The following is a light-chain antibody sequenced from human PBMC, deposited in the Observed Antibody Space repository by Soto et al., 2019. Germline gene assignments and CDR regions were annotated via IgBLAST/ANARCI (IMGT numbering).Light chain of an antibody. CDR1: SSNIGSTS. V-gene: IGLV1-44*01. CDR2: TNI. Sequence: SVLTQPPSVSGTPGQRLTISCSGSSSNIGSTSVTWFQQLPGTAPKLLIHTNINRPSGVPDRFSGSRSGTSASLAISELQSEDEADYYCAAWDDSLNGFVFGTGTKVTVL. CDR3: AAWDDSLNGFV. J-gene: IGLJ1*01.